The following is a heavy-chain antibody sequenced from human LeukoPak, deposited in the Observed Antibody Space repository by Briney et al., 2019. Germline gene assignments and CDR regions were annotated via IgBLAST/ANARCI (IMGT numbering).Heavy chain of an antibody. CDR2: INPNSGGT. CDR3: ARDLKGIVVVPAAMGHWFDP. Sequence: ASVKVSCKASGYTFTGYYMHWVRQAPGQGLEWMGWINPNSGGTNYAQKFQGRVTMTRDTSISTAYMELSRLRSDDTAVYYCARDLKGIVVVPAAMGHWFDPWGQGTLVTVS. D-gene: IGHD2-2*01. CDR1: GYTFTGYY. J-gene: IGHJ5*02. V-gene: IGHV1-2*02.